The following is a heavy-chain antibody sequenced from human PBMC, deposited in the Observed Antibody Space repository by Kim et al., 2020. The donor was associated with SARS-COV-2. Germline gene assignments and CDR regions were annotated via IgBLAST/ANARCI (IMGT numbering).Heavy chain of an antibody. CDR2: INAGSDNT. CDR1: GYTFTRYT. J-gene: IGHJ4*01. D-gene: IGHD3-22*01. Sequence: ASVKVSCKASGYTFTRYTMHWVRQAPGQRLEWMGWINAGSDNTKYSQKFQGRVTITRDTSATTAYMELSSLRSEDTAVYYCARDRYVYYDSSGYYFDYWG. CDR3: ARDRYVYYDSSGYYFDY. V-gene: IGHV1-3*01.